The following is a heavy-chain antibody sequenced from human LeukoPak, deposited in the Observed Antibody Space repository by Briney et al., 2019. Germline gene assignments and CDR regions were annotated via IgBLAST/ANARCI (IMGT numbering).Heavy chain of an antibody. CDR1: GFTFDDYG. Sequence: TGGSLRLSCAASGFTFDDYGMSWVRQAPGKGLEWVSGINWNGGSTGYADSVKGRFTISRDDAKNSLYLQVNSLRAEDTALYHCARNPGPVNWFDPWGQGTLVTVSS. CDR3: ARNPGPVNWFDP. CDR2: INWNGGST. V-gene: IGHV3-20*01. J-gene: IGHJ5*02. D-gene: IGHD1-14*01.